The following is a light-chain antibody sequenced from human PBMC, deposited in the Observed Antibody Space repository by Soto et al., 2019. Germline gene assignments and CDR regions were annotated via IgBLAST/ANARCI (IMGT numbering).Light chain of an antibody. Sequence: EIVMTQSPATLSVSPGERATLSCRASQSVSSNLAWYQQKPGQPPRLLIYGASTGATGIPARFSGSGSGTEFTLTISRLQPDDFATYYCQQYNSYSGTFGGGTKVDIK. CDR2: GAS. V-gene: IGKV3-15*01. CDR1: QSVSSN. CDR3: QQYNSYSGT. J-gene: IGKJ4*01.